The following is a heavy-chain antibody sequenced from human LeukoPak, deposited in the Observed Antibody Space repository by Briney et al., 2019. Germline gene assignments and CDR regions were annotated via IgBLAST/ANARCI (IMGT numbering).Heavy chain of an antibody. CDR3: ARSGGSGSPFDS. J-gene: IGHJ4*02. V-gene: IGHV4-59*01. CDR1: GGSISSYY. CDR2: IYYSGST. Sequence: SETLSLTCTVSGGSISSYYWSWIRQPPGKGLEWIGYIYYSGSTNYNPSLKSRVTISLHTSKNQFSLKLSSVTAADTAVYYCARSGGSGSPFDSWGQGTLVTVSS. D-gene: IGHD3-10*01.